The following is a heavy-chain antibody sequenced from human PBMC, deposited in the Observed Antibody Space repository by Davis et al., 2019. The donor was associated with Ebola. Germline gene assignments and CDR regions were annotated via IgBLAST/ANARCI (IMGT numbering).Heavy chain of an antibody. J-gene: IGHJ4*02. D-gene: IGHD4-17*01. CDR1: GYTFTSYG. CDR2: INPSGGST. Sequence: ASVKVSCKASGYTFTSYGISWVRQAPGQGLEWMGIINPSGGSTSYAQKFQGRVTMTRDTSTSTVYMELSSLRSDDTAVYYCARVGTVTTTFDYWGQGTLVTVSS. V-gene: IGHV1-46*01. CDR3: ARVGTVTTTFDY.